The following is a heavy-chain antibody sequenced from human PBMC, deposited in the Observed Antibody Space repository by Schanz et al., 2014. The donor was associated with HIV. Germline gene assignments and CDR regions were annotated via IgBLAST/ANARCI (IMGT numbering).Heavy chain of an antibody. CDR2: ISSDGGHS. J-gene: IGHJ4*02. CDR1: GFTFTDYS. Sequence: EVHLVESGGVVVQPGGSLRLACAASGFTFTDYSLHWVRQVPGKGPEWLSVISSDGGHSYYADSVQGRFTISRDNAKNSLFLQMASLRDEDTAVYYCARDPSGNYYRYHFDYWGQGSLVTVSS. D-gene: IGHD1-26*01. CDR3: ARDPSGNYYRYHFDY. V-gene: IGHV3-43*01.